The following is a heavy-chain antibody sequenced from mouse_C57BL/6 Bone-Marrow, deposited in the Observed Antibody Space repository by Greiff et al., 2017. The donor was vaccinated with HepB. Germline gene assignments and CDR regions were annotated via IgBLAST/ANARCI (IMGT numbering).Heavy chain of an antibody. CDR2: ISDGGSYT. D-gene: IGHD1-1*01. CDR3: ARDGRGVYYYAMDY. CDR1: GFTFSSYA. V-gene: IGHV5-4*01. J-gene: IGHJ4*01. Sequence: EVQGVESGGGLVKPGGSLKLSCAASGFTFSSYAMSWVRQTPEKRLEWVATISDGGSYTYYPDNVKGRFTISRDNAKNNLYLQISQLKSEDTAMYYCARDGRGVYYYAMDYWGQGTSVTVSS.